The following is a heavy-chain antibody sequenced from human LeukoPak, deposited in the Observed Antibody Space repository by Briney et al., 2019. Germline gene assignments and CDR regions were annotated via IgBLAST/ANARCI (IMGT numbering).Heavy chain of an antibody. CDR3: AKADTGGNYFDH. CDR1: GFTFSSCA. J-gene: IGHJ4*02. Sequence: GGSLRLSCVASGFTFSSCAMSWVRQAPGKGLEWVSAIDVGGGNTYYADSVKGRFTFSRDNFKNTLHLQMSSLRAEDTAVYYCAKADTGGNYFDHWGQGTLVTVSS. D-gene: IGHD1-26*01. CDR2: IDVGGGNT. V-gene: IGHV3-23*01.